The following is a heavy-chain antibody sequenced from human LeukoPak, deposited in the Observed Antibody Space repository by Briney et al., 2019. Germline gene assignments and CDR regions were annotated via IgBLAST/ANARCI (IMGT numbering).Heavy chain of an antibody. CDR3: ARDLEISALGGAFDI. J-gene: IGHJ3*02. V-gene: IGHV4-39*07. CDR2: IYYSGST. CDR1: GGSISSSTYY. Sequence: SETESLTCTVSGGSISSSTYYWGWIRQPPGKGLEWIGSIYYSGSTYYNPSLKSRVTISVDTSKNQFSLKLTSVTAADTAVYYCARDLEISALGGAFDIWGQGTMVTVSS. D-gene: IGHD1-1*01.